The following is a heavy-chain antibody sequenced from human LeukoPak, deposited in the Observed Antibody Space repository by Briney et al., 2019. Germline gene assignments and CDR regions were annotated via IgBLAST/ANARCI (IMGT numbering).Heavy chain of an antibody. J-gene: IGHJ3*02. CDR2: IYSGGST. V-gene: IGHV3-53*01. Sequence: GGSLRLSCAASGLTVSKNYMSWVRQAPGKGLESVSVIYSGGSTYYADSVRGRFTISRDNSKNTLYLQMNSLRVEDTAVYYCARDNDYGDYELGYGLSAFDIWGQGTMVTVSS. CDR3: ARDNDYGDYELGYGLSAFDI. D-gene: IGHD4-17*01. CDR1: GLTVSKNY.